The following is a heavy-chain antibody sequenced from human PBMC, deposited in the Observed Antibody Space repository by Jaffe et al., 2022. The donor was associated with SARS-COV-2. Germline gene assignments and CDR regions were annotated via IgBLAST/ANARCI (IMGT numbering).Heavy chain of an antibody. CDR3: ARLSSQARKLFYYMDV. CDR2: VNPNSGNT. CDR1: GYTFTSYD. V-gene: IGHV1-8*01. D-gene: IGHD3-10*01. Sequence: QVQLVQSGAEVKKPGASVKVSCKASGYTFTSYDINWVRQATGQGLEWMGWVNPNSGNTGYAQKFQGRVTMTRNTSISTAYMELSTLRSEDTAVYYCARLSSQARKLFYYMDVWGKGTTVTVSS. J-gene: IGHJ6*03.